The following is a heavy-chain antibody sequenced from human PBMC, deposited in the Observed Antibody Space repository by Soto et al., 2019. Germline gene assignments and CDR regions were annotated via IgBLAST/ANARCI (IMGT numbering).Heavy chain of an antibody. D-gene: IGHD3-10*01. Sequence: SAKVCCKASGGTFSSYAISWVRQAPGQGLEWMGGIIPIFGTANYAQKFQGRVTITADESTSTAYMELSSLRSEDTAVYYCARGSPYGSGSYYSIDYWGQGTLVTVSS. CDR3: ARGSPYGSGSYYSIDY. J-gene: IGHJ4*02. V-gene: IGHV1-69*13. CDR1: GGTFSSYA. CDR2: IIPIFGTA.